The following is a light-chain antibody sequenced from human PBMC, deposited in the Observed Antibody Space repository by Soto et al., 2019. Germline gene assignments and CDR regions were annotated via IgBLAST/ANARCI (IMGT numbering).Light chain of an antibody. CDR1: QSVSSSY. Sequence: EIVLTQSPGTLSXXPXXXXXPXXTPSQSVSSSYLAWYQQKPGQAPRLLIYGASSRATGIPDRFSGSGSGTDFTLTISSLQPEDVATYFCQQGYRTPITFGQGTRLEIK. J-gene: IGKJ5*01. CDR3: QQGYRTPIT. CDR2: GAS. V-gene: IGKV3-20*01.